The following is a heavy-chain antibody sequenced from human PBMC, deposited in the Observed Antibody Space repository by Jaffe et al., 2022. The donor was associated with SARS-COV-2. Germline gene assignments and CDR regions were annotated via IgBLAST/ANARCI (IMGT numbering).Heavy chain of an antibody. V-gene: IGHV3-53*04. CDR1: GFTVSSNY. Sequence: EVQLVESGGGLVQPGGSLRLSCAASGFTVSSNYMSWVRQAPGKGLEWVSVIYSGGSTYYADSVKGRFTISRHNSKNTLYLQMNSLRAEDTAVYYCARVGGYYDSSGYYSPTWYFDLWGRGTLVTVSS. D-gene: IGHD3-22*01. CDR3: ARVGGYYDSSGYYSPTWYFDL. CDR2: IYSGGST. J-gene: IGHJ2*01.